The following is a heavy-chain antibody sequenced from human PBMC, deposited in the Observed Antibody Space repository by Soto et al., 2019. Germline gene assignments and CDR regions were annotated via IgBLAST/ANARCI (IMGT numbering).Heavy chain of an antibody. J-gene: IGHJ6*03. V-gene: IGHV4-59*01. D-gene: IGHD2-15*01. CDR1: GGSISSYY. CDR3: GRAVESPLYYMDV. CDR2: IYYSVST. Sequence: SETLSPTCTVSGGSISSYYWSWIRQPPGKELEWIGYIYYSVSTNYNPSLKTPVTISVDTSKNQFSLKLSSVTAEDTDVYYCGRAVESPLYYMDVWGKGTTVTVSS.